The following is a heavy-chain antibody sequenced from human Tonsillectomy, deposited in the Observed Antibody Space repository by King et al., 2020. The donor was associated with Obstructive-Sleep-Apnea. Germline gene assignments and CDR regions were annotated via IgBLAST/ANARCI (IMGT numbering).Heavy chain of an antibody. V-gene: IGHV4-31*03. J-gene: IGHJ4*02. D-gene: IGHD2-2*01. CDR2: SYYIVIT. CDR3: ARDNIEYQLLFDY. CDR1: VGSISSGGYY. Sequence: HVQLQESGPGMVKPSQTLCLNCTVSVGSISSGGYYWSWIRQHPGKGLELIGYSYYIVITSAIPSLKSRVTISVDTSKNQFSRKLSSVTAADTAVYYCARDNIEYQLLFDYWGQGTLVTVSS.